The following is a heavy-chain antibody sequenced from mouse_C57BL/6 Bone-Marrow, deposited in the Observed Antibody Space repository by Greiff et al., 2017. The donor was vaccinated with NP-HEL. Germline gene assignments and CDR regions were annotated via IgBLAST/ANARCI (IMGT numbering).Heavy chain of an antibody. Sequence: VQLQQSGPGLVQPSQSLSITCTVSGFSLTSYGVHWVRQSPGKGLEWLGVIWRGGSTDYNAAFMSRLSITKDNSKSQVFFQMNSLQADDTAIYYCAKNRDYYGSYWYFDVWGTGTTVTVSS. CDR3: AKNRDYYGSYWYFDV. CDR1: GFSLTSYG. CDR2: IWRGGST. D-gene: IGHD1-1*01. J-gene: IGHJ1*03. V-gene: IGHV2-5*01.